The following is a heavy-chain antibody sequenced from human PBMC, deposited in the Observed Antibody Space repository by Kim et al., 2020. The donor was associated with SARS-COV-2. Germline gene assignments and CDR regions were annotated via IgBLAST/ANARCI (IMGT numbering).Heavy chain of an antibody. D-gene: IGHD3-10*01. CDR3: ARTYGSGSYPPNY. CDR2: INHSGST. Sequence: SETLSLTCAVYGGSFSGYYWSWIRQPPGKGLEWIGEINHSGSTNYNPSLKSRVTISVDTSKNQFSLKLSSVTAADTAVYYCARTYGSGSYPPNYWGQGTLVTVSP. CDR1: GGSFSGYY. J-gene: IGHJ4*02. V-gene: IGHV4-34*01.